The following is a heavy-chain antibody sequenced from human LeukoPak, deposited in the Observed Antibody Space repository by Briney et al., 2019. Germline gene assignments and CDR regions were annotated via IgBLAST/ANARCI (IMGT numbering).Heavy chain of an antibody. CDR3: VRSPGDGVDFDF. D-gene: IGHD7-27*01. V-gene: IGHV3-7*03. CDR2: IKQDGSEK. Sequence: PGGSLRLSCAASGFTFSSHWMSWVRQAPGKWLEWVANIKQDGSEKYYVDSVKGRLTISRDNAKNSLYLQMNSLRAEDTAVYYCVRSPGDGVDFDFWGQGTLVTVSS. CDR1: GFTFSSHW. J-gene: IGHJ4*02.